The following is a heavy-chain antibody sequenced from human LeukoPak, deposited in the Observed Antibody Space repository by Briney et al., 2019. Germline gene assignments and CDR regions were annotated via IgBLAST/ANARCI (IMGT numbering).Heavy chain of an antibody. CDR1: GFTFSSYA. CDR3: AKEDYDSSGYYAIDY. D-gene: IGHD3-22*01. V-gene: IGHV3-23*01. J-gene: IGHJ4*02. CDR2: ISGSGGST. Sequence: GGALRLSCAASGFTFSSYAMSWVRQAPGKGLEWVSAISGSGGSTYYADSVKGRLTISRDNSKNTLYLQMNSLSAEDTAVSYCAKEDYDSSGYYAIDYWGQGTLVTVSS.